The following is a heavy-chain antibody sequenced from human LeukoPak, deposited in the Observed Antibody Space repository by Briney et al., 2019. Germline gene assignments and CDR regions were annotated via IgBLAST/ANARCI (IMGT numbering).Heavy chain of an antibody. CDR3: ARRPVGAPPADY. V-gene: IGHV3-74*01. CDR1: GFTFSDFY. D-gene: IGHD1-26*01. CDR2: INSDGSST. J-gene: IGHJ4*02. Sequence: GGSLRLSCAASGFTFSDFYMSWIRQAPGKGLVWVSRINSDGSSTSYADSVKGRFTISRDNAKNTLYLQMNSLRAEDTAVYYCARRPVGAPPADYWGQGTLVTVSS.